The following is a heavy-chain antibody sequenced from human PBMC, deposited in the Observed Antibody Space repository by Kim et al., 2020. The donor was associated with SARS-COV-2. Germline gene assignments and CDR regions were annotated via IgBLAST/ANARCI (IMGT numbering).Heavy chain of an antibody. V-gene: IGHV4-59*01. CDR3: ARKGGSSLFDY. D-gene: IGHD1-26*01. J-gene: IGHJ4*02. CDR1: GGSISSYY. Sequence: SETLSLTCTVSGGSISSYYWSWIRQPPGKGLEWIGYIYYSGSTNYNPSLKSRVTISVDTSKNQFSLKLSSVTAADTAVYYCARKGGSSLFDYWGQGTLVTVSS. CDR2: IYYSGST.